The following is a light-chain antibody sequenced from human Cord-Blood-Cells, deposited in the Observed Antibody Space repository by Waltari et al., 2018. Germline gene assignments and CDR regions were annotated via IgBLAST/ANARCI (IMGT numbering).Light chain of an antibody. CDR3: CSYAGSYTYV. J-gene: IGLJ1*01. V-gene: IGLV2-11*01. Sequence: QSALTQPRPVSGSPGQSVPIPCTGTSSDVGGYQYVSWYQQHPGKAPKLMIYDVSKRPSGVPDRFSGSKSGNTASLTISGLQAEDEADYYCCSYAGSYTYVFGTGTKVTVL. CDR1: SSDVGGYQY. CDR2: DVS.